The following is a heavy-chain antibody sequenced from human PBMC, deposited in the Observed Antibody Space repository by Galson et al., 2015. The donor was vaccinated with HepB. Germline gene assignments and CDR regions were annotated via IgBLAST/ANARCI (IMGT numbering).Heavy chain of an antibody. J-gene: IGHJ3*02. CDR2: INPSGGST. Sequence: SVKVSCKASGYTFTSYYMHWVRQAPGQGLEWMGIINPSGGSTSYAQKFQGRVTMTRDTSTSTVYMELSSLRSEDTAVYYCAAIPARPFDFWSCYSRHNYAFENWGQGTIGTVS. D-gene: IGHD3-3*01. CDR3: AAIPARPFDFWSCYSRHNYAFEN. V-gene: IGHV1-46*01. CDR1: GYTFTSYY.